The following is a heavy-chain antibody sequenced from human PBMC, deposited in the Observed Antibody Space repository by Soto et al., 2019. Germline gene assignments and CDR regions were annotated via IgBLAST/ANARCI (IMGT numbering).Heavy chain of an antibody. V-gene: IGHV4-39*01. Sequence: QLSLQESGPGLVKPSETLSLTCTDSGGSISSSNYYWGWLRQPPGPGLEWIGSIYSSGSTYYNPSLQSRVTIPVDTSNNQFSLKLNFVTAADTAVYYCASPYYDFGSGFHNDAFDIWGQGTMVTVSS. CDR1: GGSISSSNYY. D-gene: IGHD3-3*01. J-gene: IGHJ3*02. CDR3: ASPYYDFGSGFHNDAFDI. CDR2: IYSSGST.